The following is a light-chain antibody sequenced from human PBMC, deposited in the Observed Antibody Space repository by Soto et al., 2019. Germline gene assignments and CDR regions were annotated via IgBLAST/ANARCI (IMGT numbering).Light chain of an antibody. V-gene: IGLV2-11*01. CDR2: NVI. J-gene: IGLJ1*01. Sequence: QSALAQPRSVSGSPGQSVTISCTGTSSDVGGYNFVSWYQHHPGKAPKLIIYNVIQRPSGVPDRFSASKSDNTASLTISGLQAEDEADYDCCSYAGSYTYVFGTGTKVTVL. CDR1: SSDVGGYNF. CDR3: CSYAGSYTYV.